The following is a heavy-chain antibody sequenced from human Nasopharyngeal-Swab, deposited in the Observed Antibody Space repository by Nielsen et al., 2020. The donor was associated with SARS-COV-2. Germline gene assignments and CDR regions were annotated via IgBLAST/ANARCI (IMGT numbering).Heavy chain of an antibody. D-gene: IGHD2-2*01. CDR2: IYYSGST. CDR3: ARPNTPEDIVVVPAAIAFDI. V-gene: IGHV4-39*01. J-gene: IGHJ3*02. Sequence: WIRQPPGKGLERIGSIYYSGSTYYNPLLKSRVTISVETLKNQFSLKMSSVTAADTAVYYCARPNTPEDIVVVPAAIAFDIWGQGTMVTVSS.